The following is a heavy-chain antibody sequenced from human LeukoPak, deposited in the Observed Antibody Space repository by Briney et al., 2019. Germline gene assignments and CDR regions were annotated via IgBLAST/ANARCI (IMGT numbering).Heavy chain of an antibody. CDR2: IYTSGST. Sequence: SETLSLTCTVSGDSISSSKKYWGWVRQPPGKGLEWIGRIYTSGSTNYNPSLKSRVTISVDTSKNQFSLKLSSVTAADTAVYYCARDAIQLWLGMDVWGKGTTVTISS. V-gene: IGHV4-61*02. J-gene: IGHJ6*04. CDR1: GDSISSSKKY. CDR3: ARDAIQLWLGMDV. D-gene: IGHD5-18*01.